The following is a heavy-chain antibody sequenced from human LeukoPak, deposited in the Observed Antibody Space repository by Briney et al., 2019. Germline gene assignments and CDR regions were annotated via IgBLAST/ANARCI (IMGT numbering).Heavy chain of an antibody. V-gene: IGHV1-18*01. CDR1: GYTFTSYG. CDR3: ARDIMASGIEWFDP. Sequence: AASVKVSCKASGYTFTSYGISWVRQAPGQGREWMGWISAYNGNTNYAQKLQGRVTMTTDTSTSTAYMELRSLRSDDTAVYYCARDIMASGIEWFDPWGQGTLVTVSS. D-gene: IGHD3-10*01. CDR2: ISAYNGNT. J-gene: IGHJ5*02.